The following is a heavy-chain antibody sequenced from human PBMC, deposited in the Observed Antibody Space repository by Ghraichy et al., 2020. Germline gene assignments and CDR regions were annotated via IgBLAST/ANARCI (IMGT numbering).Heavy chain of an antibody. Sequence: GGSLRLSCAASGFTFINHAMHWVRQAPGKGLEWVAVVSYDGSHKYYADSVKGRFTISRDNAKSTMYLQMNSLRAEDTAVYYCARDITYDSSVRLDYWGQGTLVTVSS. J-gene: IGHJ4*02. CDR1: GFTFINHA. D-gene: IGHD3-22*01. CDR2: VSYDGSHK. V-gene: IGHV3-30-3*01. CDR3: ARDITYDSSVRLDY.